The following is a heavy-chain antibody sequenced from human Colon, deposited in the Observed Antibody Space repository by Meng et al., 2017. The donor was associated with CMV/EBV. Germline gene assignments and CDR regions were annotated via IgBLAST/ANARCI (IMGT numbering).Heavy chain of an antibody. V-gene: IGHV3-23*03. J-gene: IGHJ4*02. CDR3: AKLVAGYCGGGYCYFDF. CDR1: FTVSNYA. CDR2: IYSGDSKT. Sequence: FTVSNYAMTGVRQAPGKGLEWVSTIYSGDSKTYYADSVKGRFTISRENSKNTLCLQMNSLRAEDTAVYYCAKLVAGYCGGGYCYFDFWGQGTLVTVSS. D-gene: IGHD2-15*01.